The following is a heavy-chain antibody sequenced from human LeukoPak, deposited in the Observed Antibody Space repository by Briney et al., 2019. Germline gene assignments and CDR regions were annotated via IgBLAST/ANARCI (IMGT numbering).Heavy chain of an antibody. J-gene: IGHJ4*02. D-gene: IGHD1-26*01. CDR2: ISSSSSYI. V-gene: IGHV3-21*01. CDR3: ARDLKYSGSYYVPFDY. Sequence: GGSLRLSCAASGFTFSTYGMHWVRQAPGKGLEWVSSISSSSSYIYYADSVKGRFTISRDNAKNSLYLQMNSLRAEDTAVYYCARDLKYSGSYYVPFDYWGQGTLVTVSS. CDR1: GFTFSTYG.